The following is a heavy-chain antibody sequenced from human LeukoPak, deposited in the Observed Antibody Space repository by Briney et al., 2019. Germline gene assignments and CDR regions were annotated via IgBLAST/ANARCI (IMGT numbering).Heavy chain of an antibody. V-gene: IGHV3-30*18. CDR1: GFTFSSYG. J-gene: IGHJ4*02. D-gene: IGHD3-22*01. CDR2: ISHDGSNK. Sequence: GGSLRLSCAASGFTFSSYGMHWVRQAPGKGLEWVAVISHDGSNKYYADSVKGRFTISRDNSKNTLYLQMSSLRADDTAVYYCAKEQYYETSALPGEYWGQGTLVTVSP. CDR3: AKEQYYETSALPGEY.